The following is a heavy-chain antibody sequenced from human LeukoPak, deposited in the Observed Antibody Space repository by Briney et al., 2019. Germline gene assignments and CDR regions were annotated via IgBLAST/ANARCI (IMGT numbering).Heavy chain of an antibody. CDR2: INPNSGGT. J-gene: IGHJ6*02. CDR1: GYTFTGYY. V-gene: IGHV1-2*04. D-gene: IGHD3-9*01. Sequence: ASVKVSCKASGYTFTGYYMHWVRQAPGQGLEWMGWINPNSGGTNYAQKFQGWVTMTRDTSISTVYMELSSLRSEDTAVYYCARDRVLRYFDWLDLYYGMDVWGQGTTVTVSS. CDR3: ARDRVLRYFDWLDLYYGMDV.